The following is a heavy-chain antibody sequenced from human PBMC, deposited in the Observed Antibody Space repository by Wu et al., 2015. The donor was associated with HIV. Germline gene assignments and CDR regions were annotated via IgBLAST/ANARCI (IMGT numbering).Heavy chain of an antibody. CDR2: INPNSGGFNYDT. CDR1: GYTFTNYY. Sequence: QVQLVQSGAEVKKPGASVKVSCKASGYTFTNYYVHWLRQAPGQGLEWMGWINPNSGGFNYDTKYNKKFQGRVTMTRDMSINTAYMELTGLRSDDTAMYYCARVGTLLRGVSFLVYWGQGTLVTVSS. D-gene: IGHD3-10*01. CDR3: ARVGTLLRGVSFLVY. V-gene: IGHV1-2*02. J-gene: IGHJ4*02.